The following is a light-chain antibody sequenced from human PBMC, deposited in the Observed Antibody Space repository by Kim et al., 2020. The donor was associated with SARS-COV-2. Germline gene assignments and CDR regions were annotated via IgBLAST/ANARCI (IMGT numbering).Light chain of an antibody. CDR1: SSDSGSYIF. CDR3: SSYAGSNNWL. Sequence: GPSVTIACTRTSSDSGSYIFVSCYQQHPGKAPKLIIHEVSQRSSGVPDRFSGSKSGNTASLTVSGLRAEDEADYYCSSYAGSNNWLFGGGTQLTVL. CDR2: EVS. J-gene: IGLJ2*01. V-gene: IGLV2-8*01.